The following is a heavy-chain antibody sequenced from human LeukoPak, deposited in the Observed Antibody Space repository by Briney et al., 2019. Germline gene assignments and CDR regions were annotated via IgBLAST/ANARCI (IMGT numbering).Heavy chain of an antibody. CDR3: AGQGGGVALDY. CDR1: GGSMRSASYY. CDR2: IYYDGST. J-gene: IGHJ4*02. Sequence: PSETLSLTCIVSGGSMRSASYYWDWIRQPPGKGLEWIGTIYYDGSTSPYTPSLKSRVTMFVDTAKNHFSLNLSSVTAADTAVYYWAGQGGGVALDYWGQGMLVTVSS. D-gene: IGHD2-8*01. V-gene: IGHV4-39*01.